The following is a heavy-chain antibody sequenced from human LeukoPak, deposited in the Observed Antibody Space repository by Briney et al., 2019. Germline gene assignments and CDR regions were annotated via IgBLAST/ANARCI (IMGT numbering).Heavy chain of an antibody. CDR2: ISPGDSDT. Sequence: GESLKISCNGSGYSFTSYWIGWVRQMPGTGLEWMGIISPGDSDTRYSPSFQGQVTISADKSISTAYLQWSSLKASDTAMYYCATYSSSSGYYYMDVWGKGTTVTVSS. CDR1: GYSFTSYW. V-gene: IGHV5-51*01. D-gene: IGHD6-6*01. J-gene: IGHJ6*03. CDR3: ATYSSSSGYYYMDV.